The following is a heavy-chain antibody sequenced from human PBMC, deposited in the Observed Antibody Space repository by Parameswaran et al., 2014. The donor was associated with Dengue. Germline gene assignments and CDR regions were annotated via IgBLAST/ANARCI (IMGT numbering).Heavy chain of an antibody. CDR2: ISGSGGST. V-gene: IGHV3-23*01. D-gene: IGHD3-3*01. Sequence: VRQAPGKGLEWVSAISGSGGSTYYADSVKGRFTISRDNSKNTLYLQMNSLRAEDTAVYYCARGYYDFWSGYLSGYWGQGTLVTVSS. J-gene: IGHJ4*02. CDR3: ARGYYDFWSGYLSGY.